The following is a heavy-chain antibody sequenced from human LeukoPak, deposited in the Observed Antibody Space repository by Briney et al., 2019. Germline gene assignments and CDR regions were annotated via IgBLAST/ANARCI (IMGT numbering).Heavy chain of an antibody. J-gene: IGHJ4*02. V-gene: IGHV5-51*01. Sequence: GESLKISCKASGYSFTTHWIGWVRQMPGKGLEWMGIIYPGDSDTRYSPSFQGQVTISADKSISTAYLQWSSLKASDTAMYYCARGGDSSGYNTPFDYWGQGTLVTVSS. CDR2: IYPGDSDT. CDR1: GYSFTTHW. D-gene: IGHD3-22*01. CDR3: ARGGDSSGYNTPFDY.